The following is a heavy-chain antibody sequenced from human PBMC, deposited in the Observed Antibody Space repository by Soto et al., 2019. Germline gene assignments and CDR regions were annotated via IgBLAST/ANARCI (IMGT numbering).Heavy chain of an antibody. V-gene: IGHV3-30*18. CDR3: AKDRIFGAQGSNWFDP. CDR2: ISYDGSNK. CDR1: GFTFSSYG. D-gene: IGHD3-3*01. J-gene: IGHJ5*02. Sequence: GGSLRLSCAASGFTFSSYGMHWVRQAPGKGLEWVAVISYDGSNKYYADSVKGRFTISRDNSKNTLYLQMNSLRAEDTAVYYCAKDRIFGAQGSNWFDPWGQGTLVTVSS.